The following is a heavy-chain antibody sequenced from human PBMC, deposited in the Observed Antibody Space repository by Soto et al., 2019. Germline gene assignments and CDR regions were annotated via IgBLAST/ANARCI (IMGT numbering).Heavy chain of an antibody. CDR3: ARGGYGDYGWFDP. CDR2: INHSGST. D-gene: IGHD4-17*01. CDR1: GGSFSGYY. Sequence: QVQLQQWGAGLLKPSETLSLTCAVYGGSFSGYYWSWIRQPPGKGLEWIGEINHSGSTNYNPSLKSRVTISVDTSKNQFSRKLSSVTAADTAVYYCARGGYGDYGWFDPWGQGTLVTVSS. V-gene: IGHV4-34*01. J-gene: IGHJ5*02.